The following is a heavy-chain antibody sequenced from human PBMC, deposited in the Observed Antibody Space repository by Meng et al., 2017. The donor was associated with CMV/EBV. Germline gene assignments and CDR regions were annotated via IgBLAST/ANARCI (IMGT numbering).Heavy chain of an antibody. CDR3: ATNGPYYDFSSGQDY. V-gene: IGHV4-30-4*08. Sequence: LRLSCTVSGGSITSGDYYWSWIRQPPGKGLEWIGYIYYSGYTYYNPSLKSRVSISVDTSKNQFSLKLSSVTAADTAVYYCATNGPYYDFSSGQDYWGQGTLVTVSS. CDR1: GGSITSGDYY. J-gene: IGHJ4*02. D-gene: IGHD3-3*01. CDR2: IYYSGYT.